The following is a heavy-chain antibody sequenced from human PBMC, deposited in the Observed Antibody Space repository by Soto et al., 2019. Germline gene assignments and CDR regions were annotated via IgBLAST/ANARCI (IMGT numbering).Heavy chain of an antibody. CDR2: ISYDGTIK. D-gene: IGHD4-17*01. CDR1: GFTFSNYD. Sequence: QVQLVESGGGVVQPGRSLRLSCAASGFTFSNYDIHWVRQAPGKGLEWVAVISYDGTIKYYADSVKGRFTMSRDNSKNTRYLQMNRLRAEDTAVYYCAKVSGPMTTVTTFDYWGQGTLVTVSS. V-gene: IGHV3-30*18. CDR3: AKVSGPMTTVTTFDY. J-gene: IGHJ4*02.